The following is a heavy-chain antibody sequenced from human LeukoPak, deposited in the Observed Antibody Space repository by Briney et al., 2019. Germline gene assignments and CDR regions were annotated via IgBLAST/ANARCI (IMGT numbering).Heavy chain of an antibody. Sequence: GGSLRLSCAASGFTFSSYAMSWVRQAPGKGLEWVSAISGSGGSTYYADSVKGRFTISRDNSKNTLYLQMNSLRAEDTAVYYCAKTDRGSGLADYFHYWGQGTLVTVSS. CDR1: GFTFSSYA. D-gene: IGHD3-10*01. J-gene: IGHJ4*02. V-gene: IGHV3-23*01. CDR3: AKTDRGSGLADYFHY. CDR2: ISGSGGST.